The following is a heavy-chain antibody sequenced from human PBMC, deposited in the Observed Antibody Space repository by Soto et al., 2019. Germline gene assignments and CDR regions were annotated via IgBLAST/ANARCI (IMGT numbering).Heavy chain of an antibody. Sequence: SETLSLTCTVSGGSISSYYWSWIRQPPGKGLEWIGYIYYSGSTNYNPSLKSRVTISVDTSKNQFSLKLSSVTAADTAVYYCASSYGDYELGAFEIWGQGTMVTVSS. CDR3: ASSYGDYELGAFEI. D-gene: IGHD4-17*01. J-gene: IGHJ3*02. CDR2: IYYSGST. CDR1: GGSISSYY. V-gene: IGHV4-59*08.